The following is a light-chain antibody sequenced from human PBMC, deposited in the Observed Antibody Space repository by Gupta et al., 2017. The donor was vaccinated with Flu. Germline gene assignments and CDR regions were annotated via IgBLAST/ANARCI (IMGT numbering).Light chain of an antibody. CDR2: EVS. Sequence: QSALTQPASVSGSPGQSITIFCTGTSRDVGAYNDVSWYRQHPGNAPTLLICEVSHRPSGLSYRFSGSKSGNTASLTISGLQAEDEADYYCASYTTSNSWVFGGGTMLTVL. J-gene: IGLJ3*02. CDR3: ASYTTSNSWV. CDR1: SRDVGAYND. V-gene: IGLV2-14*01.